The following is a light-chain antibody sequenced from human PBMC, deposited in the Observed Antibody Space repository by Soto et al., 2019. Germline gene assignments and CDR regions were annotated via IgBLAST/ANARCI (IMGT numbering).Light chain of an antibody. J-gene: IGLJ1*01. CDR2: GDN. V-gene: IGLV1-40*01. Sequence: QSVLAQPPSVSGAPGQRVSISCTGSTSNIGAPYDVHWYQHLPGTAPKLLIHGDNNRPSGVPDRFSGSKSGTSASLAITRLQAEDEADYYCQSYDSSRGVFGTGTKVTVL. CDR1: TSNIGAPYD. CDR3: QSYDSSRGV.